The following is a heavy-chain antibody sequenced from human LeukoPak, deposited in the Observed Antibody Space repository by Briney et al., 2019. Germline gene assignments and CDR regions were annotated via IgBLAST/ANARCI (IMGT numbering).Heavy chain of an antibody. CDR3: VGRRYNYSSRRMRDFYYYDMDV. Sequence: SVTVSCKASGGTFSSYAVSWVRQAPGQGLEWMGGIIPTFGTTNYAQNFQGRVMTAADEFTSTAYMGLSSLTSEDTAVYYCVGRRYNYSSRRMRDFYYYDMDVWGQGTTVTVSS. V-gene: IGHV1-69*13. J-gene: IGHJ6*02. CDR2: IIPTFGTT. CDR1: GGTFSSYA. D-gene: IGHD1-20*01.